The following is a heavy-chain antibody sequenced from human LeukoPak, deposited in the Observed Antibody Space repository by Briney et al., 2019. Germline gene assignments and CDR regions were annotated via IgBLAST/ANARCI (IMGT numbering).Heavy chain of an antibody. J-gene: IGHJ4*02. CDR1: GGSFSGYY. V-gene: IGHV4-34*01. CDR2: INHSGST. D-gene: IGHD6-19*01. CDR3: ARESGARSGWYSY. Sequence: SETLSLTCAVYGGSFSGYYWSWIRQPPGKGLEWIGEINHSGSTNYNPSLKSRVTISVDTSKNQFSLKLSSVTAADTAVYYCARESGARSGWYSYWGQGTLVTVSP.